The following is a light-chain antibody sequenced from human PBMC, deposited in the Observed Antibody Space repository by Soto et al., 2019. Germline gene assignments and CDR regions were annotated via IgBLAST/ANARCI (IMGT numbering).Light chain of an antibody. CDR3: AAWDDSLNGVV. V-gene: IGLV1-44*01. CDR2: SNN. Sequence: QSVPTQPPSASGTPGQRVTISCSGSSSNIGSNTVNWYQHLPGTAPKLLIYSNNQRPSGVPDRFSGSKSGTSASLAFSGLQSEDEADYYCAAWDDSLNGVVFGGGTKLTVL. J-gene: IGLJ2*01. CDR1: SSNIGSNT.